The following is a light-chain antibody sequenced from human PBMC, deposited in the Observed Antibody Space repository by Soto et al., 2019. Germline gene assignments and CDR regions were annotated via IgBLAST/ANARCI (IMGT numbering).Light chain of an antibody. Sequence: DIQMTQSPSTLSASVGDRVTITCRASQSISSWLAWYQQKPGKAPKLLIYDASSLESGVPSRFSGSGSGTEFTLTISSLQPDDFATYSCQQYNSYSRTFDQGTKGDIK. J-gene: IGKJ1*01. CDR3: QQYNSYSRT. CDR2: DAS. V-gene: IGKV1-5*01. CDR1: QSISSW.